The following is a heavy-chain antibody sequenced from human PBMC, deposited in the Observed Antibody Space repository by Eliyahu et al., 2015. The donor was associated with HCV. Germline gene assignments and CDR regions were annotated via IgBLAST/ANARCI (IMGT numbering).Heavy chain of an antibody. J-gene: IGHJ4*01. CDR2: INWKSAII. CDR3: VKDISSDYNGLFDY. V-gene: IGHV3-9*01. D-gene: IGHD4-11*01. CDR1: GFTFGNFA. Sequence: EVQLVESGGGLVQPAGSLRLSCVASGFTFGNFAMHWVRQSPGEGLEWVAGINWKSAIIAYADSVKGRFTISRDNTKNSLYLHMTSLRPEDTAFYYCVKDISSDYNGLFDYWGRGTLVTVSS.